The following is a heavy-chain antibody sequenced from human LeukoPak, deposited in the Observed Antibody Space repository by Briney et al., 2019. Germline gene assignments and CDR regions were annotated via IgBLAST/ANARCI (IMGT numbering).Heavy chain of an antibody. CDR1: GYSISSGYY. CDR2: IYHSGST. D-gene: IGHD1-20*01. CDR3: ARERGDNWNVGP. J-gene: IGHJ5*02. Sequence: SETLSLTCTVSGYSISSGYYWGWIRQPPGKGLEWIGTIYHSGSTYYNPSLKSRVTISVDPSKNQFSVKLSSVTAADTAVYYCARERGDNWNVGPWGQGTLVTVSS. V-gene: IGHV4-38-2*02.